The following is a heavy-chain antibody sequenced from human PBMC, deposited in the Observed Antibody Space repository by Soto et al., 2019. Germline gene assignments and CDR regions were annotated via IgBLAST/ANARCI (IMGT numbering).Heavy chain of an antibody. D-gene: IGHD2-2*01. CDR3: AKDRGGYCISTSCYYFDL. Sequence: VQLLESGGGLVQPGGSLRLSCEASGFTFSSSAMSWVRQAPGKGLEWVSAISGSGGSTYYADSVKGHFTISRDNSKNTLYLQMNSLRAEDTAVYYCAKDRGGYCISTSCYYFDLWGQGTLVTVSS. CDR2: ISGSGGST. CDR1: GFTFSSSA. V-gene: IGHV3-23*01. J-gene: IGHJ4*02.